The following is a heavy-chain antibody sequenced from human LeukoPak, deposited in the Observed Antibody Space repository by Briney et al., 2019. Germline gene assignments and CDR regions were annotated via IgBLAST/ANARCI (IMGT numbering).Heavy chain of an antibody. J-gene: IGHJ5*02. Sequence: GASVKVSCKASRYTFTSYDINWVRQATGQGLEWMGWMNPNSGNTGYAQKFQGRVTITRNTSTSTAYMELSSLRSEDTAVYYCARGFYCSSTSCYYWFDPWGQGTLVTVSS. D-gene: IGHD2-2*01. V-gene: IGHV1-8*03. CDR1: RYTFTSYD. CDR2: MNPNSGNT. CDR3: ARGFYCSSTSCYYWFDP.